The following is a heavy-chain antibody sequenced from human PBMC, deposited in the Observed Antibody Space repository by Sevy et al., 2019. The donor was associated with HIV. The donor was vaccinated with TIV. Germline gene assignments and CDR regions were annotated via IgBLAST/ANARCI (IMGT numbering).Heavy chain of an antibody. J-gene: IGHJ4*02. Sequence: SETLSLICTVSGGSIKGYYWSWIRQPPGKGLEWIGYVYNRGSPSYNSSLKSRVTTSIDTSKNQFSLNLNSVTAADTAMYYCARERGGSDGFLFDYWGQGMLVTVSS. D-gene: IGHD3-10*01. CDR2: VYNRGSP. V-gene: IGHV4-59*12. CDR1: GGSIKGYY. CDR3: ARERGGSDGFLFDY.